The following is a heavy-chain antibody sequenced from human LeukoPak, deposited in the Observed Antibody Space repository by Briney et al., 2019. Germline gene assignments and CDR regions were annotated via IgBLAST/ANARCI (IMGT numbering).Heavy chain of an antibody. CDR3: ARGSGSYTPFYF. V-gene: IGHV3-74*01. CDR1: GFTFCSYW. Sequence: GGSLRLSCAASGFTFCSYWMHWVRQAPGKGLVWVSRINSDGSSTTYADSVKGRFTISRDNAKNTLYLQMNSLRAEDTAVYYCARGSGSYTPFYFWGQGTLVTVSS. D-gene: IGHD1-26*01. J-gene: IGHJ4*02. CDR2: INSDGSST.